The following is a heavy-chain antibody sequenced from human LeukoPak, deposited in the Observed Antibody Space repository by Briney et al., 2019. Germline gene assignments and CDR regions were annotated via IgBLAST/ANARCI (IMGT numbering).Heavy chain of an antibody. D-gene: IGHD6-6*01. CDR3: ARVAARYVGMDV. J-gene: IGHJ6*02. V-gene: IGHV4-59*01. CDR1: GGSISTYY. Sequence: SETLSLTCTVSGGSISTYYWSWIRQPPGKGLEWIGYISYSGSTSYNPSLKSRVTISVDTSKNQLSLKLSSVTAADTAVYYCARVAARYVGMDVWGQGTTVTVSS. CDR2: ISYSGST.